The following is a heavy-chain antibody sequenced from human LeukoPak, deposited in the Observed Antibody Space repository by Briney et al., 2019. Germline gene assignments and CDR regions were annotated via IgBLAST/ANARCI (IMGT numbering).Heavy chain of an antibody. CDR3: ARTLSNWNAPGGWLDP. CDR1: GYTFTSYY. CDR2: INPSGGST. V-gene: IGHV1-46*01. D-gene: IGHD1-1*01. Sequence: ASVKVSCKASGYTFTSYYMHWVRQAPGQGLEWMGIINPSGGSTSYAQKFQGRVTMTRDMSTSTVYMELSSLRSEDTAVYYCARTLSNWNAPGGWLDPWGQGTLVTVSS. J-gene: IGHJ5*02.